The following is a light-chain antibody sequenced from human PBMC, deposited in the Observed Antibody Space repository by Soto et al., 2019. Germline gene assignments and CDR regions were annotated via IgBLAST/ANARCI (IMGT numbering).Light chain of an antibody. V-gene: IGKV1-33*01. J-gene: IGKJ5*01. CDR3: QQYEDLPL. CDR1: QDIGNS. Sequence: DIQMTQSPSSLSAAVGDRVTITCLASQDIGNSLNWYQQKPGKAPKLLIYDASNLETGVPSRFSGSKSGTDFIFTISSLQPEDTGTYYCQQYEDLPLFGQGTRLQIK. CDR2: DAS.